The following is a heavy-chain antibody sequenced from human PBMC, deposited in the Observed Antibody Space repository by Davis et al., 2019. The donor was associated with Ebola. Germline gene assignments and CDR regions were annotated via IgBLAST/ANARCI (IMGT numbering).Heavy chain of an antibody. J-gene: IGHJ3*02. V-gene: IGHV1-69*04. Sequence: AASVKVSCKASGGTLSTYTISWVRQAPGQGLEWMGRIIPMLGIPNYAQKFQGRVTITADKSTTTAYMDLSSLRSEDTAVYYCARDSLLDAFDIWGQGTMVTVSS. CDR1: GGTLSTYT. CDR2: IIPMLGIP. CDR3: ARDSLLDAFDI.